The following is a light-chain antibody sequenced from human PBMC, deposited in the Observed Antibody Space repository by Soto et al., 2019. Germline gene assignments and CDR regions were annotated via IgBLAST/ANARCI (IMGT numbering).Light chain of an antibody. J-gene: IGKJ1*01. Sequence: DIQMTQSPSTLSASVGDRVTITCRASQSISSWLAWYQQKPGKAPKLLIYDASSLESGVPSRLSGSGSGTEFTLTISSLQPDDFATYYCQQYNSYPVFGQGTKVEIK. CDR2: DAS. CDR1: QSISSW. CDR3: QQYNSYPV. V-gene: IGKV1-5*01.